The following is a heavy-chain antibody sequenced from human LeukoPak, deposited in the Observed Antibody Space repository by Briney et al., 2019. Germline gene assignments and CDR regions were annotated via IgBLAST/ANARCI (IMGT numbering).Heavy chain of an antibody. D-gene: IGHD3-9*01. V-gene: IGHV3-74*01. Sequence: GGSLRLSCAASGFTFSNYWMHWVRHAPGKGLVWVSRIKGDGSHTIYADAVKGRFTISRDNAKNTLYLQMKRLRAEVTAVYYCVRDWDHFDFDSWGLGTLVTVSS. CDR3: VRDWDHFDFDS. J-gene: IGHJ5*01. CDR2: IKGDGSHT. CDR1: GFTFSNYW.